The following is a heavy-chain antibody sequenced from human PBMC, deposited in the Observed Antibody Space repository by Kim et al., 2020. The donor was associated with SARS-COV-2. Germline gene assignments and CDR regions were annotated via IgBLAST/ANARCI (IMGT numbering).Heavy chain of an antibody. V-gene: IGHV3-23*01. CDR3: AKWLGGLDY. D-gene: IGHD3-10*01. J-gene: IGHJ4*02. CDR2: GHT. Sequence: GHTYYEDTVKRRFTISRDNSKNTLYLQRNSMRGEDTAVYYCAKWLGGLDYWGQGTLVTVSS.